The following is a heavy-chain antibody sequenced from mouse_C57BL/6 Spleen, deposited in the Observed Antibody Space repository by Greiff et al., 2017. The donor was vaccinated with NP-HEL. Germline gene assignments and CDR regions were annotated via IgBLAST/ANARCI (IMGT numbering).Heavy chain of an antibody. CDR3: ARGGSSGYYFDY. CDR1: GYTFTSYW. D-gene: IGHD3-2*02. CDR2: IHPNSGST. J-gene: IGHJ2*01. Sequence: VQLQQPGAELVKPGASVKLSCKASGYTFTSYWMHWVKQRPGQGLEWIGMIHPNSGSTNYNEKFKSKATLTVDKSSSTAYMQLISLTSEDSAVYYCARGGSSGYYFDYWGQGTTLTVSS. V-gene: IGHV1-64*01.